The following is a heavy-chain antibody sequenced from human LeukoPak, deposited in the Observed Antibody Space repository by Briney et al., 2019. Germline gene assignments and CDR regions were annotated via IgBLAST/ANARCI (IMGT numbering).Heavy chain of an antibody. D-gene: IGHD1-26*01. CDR2: IYYSGST. J-gene: IGHJ4*02. V-gene: IGHV4-59*01. CDR3: ARERYSGSYGY. Sequence: SETLSLTCTVSGGSISSYYWSWIRQPPGKGLEWIGYIYYSGSTNYNPSLKSRVTISVDTSKNQFSLKLSSVTAADTAVYYCARERYSGSYGYWGQGTLVTVSS. CDR1: GGSISSYY.